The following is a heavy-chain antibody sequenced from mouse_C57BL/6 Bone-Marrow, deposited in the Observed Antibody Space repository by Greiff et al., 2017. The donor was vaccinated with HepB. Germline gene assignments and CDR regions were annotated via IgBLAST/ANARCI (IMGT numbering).Heavy chain of an antibody. J-gene: IGHJ2*01. CDR1: GFNIKNTY. CDR3: ARSFYYSNYRYYFDY. Sequence: EVKLQESVAELVRPGASVKLSCTASGFNIKNTYMHWVKQRPEQGLEWIGRIDPANGNTKYAPKFQGKATITADTSSNTAYLQLSSLTSEDTAIYYCARSFYYSNYRYYFDYWGQGTTLTVSS. CDR2: IDPANGNT. D-gene: IGHD2-5*01. V-gene: IGHV14-3*01.